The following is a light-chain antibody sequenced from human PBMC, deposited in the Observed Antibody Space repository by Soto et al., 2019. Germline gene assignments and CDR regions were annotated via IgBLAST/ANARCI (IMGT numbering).Light chain of an antibody. CDR1: SSDVGAFNY. V-gene: IGLV2-14*03. CDR2: DVS. Sequence: QSALTQPASVSGSPGQAITISCSGTSSDVGAFNYVSWYQQHPGKAPKLMIYDVSNRPSGVSNRFSGSKSGNTASLTISGLRDDDEADYYCNSYTSNNTYVFGTGTKLTVL. CDR3: NSYTSNNTYV. J-gene: IGLJ1*01.